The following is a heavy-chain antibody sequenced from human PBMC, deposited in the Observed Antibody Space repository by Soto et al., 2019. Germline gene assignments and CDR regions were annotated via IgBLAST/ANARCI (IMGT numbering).Heavy chain of an antibody. J-gene: IGHJ4*02. CDR2: VYYSGST. V-gene: IGHV4-39*02. CDR1: GGSVSSSSYY. Sequence: SETLSLTCTVSGGSVSSSSYYWGWVRQPPGKGLEWIGSVYYSGSTYYNPSLESRVTISVDKSKNQFSLKLISVTAADTAVYYGARDKDGDYLGYWGQGTLVTVSS. D-gene: IGHD4-17*01. CDR3: ARDKDGDYLGY.